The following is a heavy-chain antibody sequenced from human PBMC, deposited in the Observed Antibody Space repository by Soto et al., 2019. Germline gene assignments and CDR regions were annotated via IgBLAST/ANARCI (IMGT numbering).Heavy chain of an antibody. V-gene: IGHV3-9*01. CDR3: ASKLESGFDY. Sequence: GGSLRLSCAASGFTFDDYAMHWVRQAPGKGLEWVSGISWNSGSIGYADSVKGRFTISRDNAKNSLYLQMNSLRAEDTAVYYCASKLESGFDYWGQGTLVTVSS. J-gene: IGHJ4*02. CDR2: ISWNSGSI. CDR1: GFTFDDYA. D-gene: IGHD1-1*01.